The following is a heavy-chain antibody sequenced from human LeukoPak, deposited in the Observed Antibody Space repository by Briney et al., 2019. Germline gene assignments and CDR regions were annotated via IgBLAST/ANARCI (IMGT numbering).Heavy chain of an antibody. V-gene: IGHV3-53*01. CDR3: AKDASSSGWYNPFDY. CDR2: IYSGGST. CDR1: GFTVSSNY. D-gene: IGHD6-19*01. Sequence: GGSLRLSCAASGFTVSSNYMSWVRQAPGKGLEWVSVIYSGGSTYYADSVKGRFTISRDNSKNTLYLQMNSLRAEDTAVYYCAKDASSSGWYNPFDYWGQGTLVTVSS. J-gene: IGHJ4*02.